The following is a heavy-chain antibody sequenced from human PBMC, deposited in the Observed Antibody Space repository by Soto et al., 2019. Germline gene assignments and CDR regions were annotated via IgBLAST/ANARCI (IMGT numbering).Heavy chain of an antibody. D-gene: IGHD3-10*01. CDR3: ARGRVVRGVTTSVHHDF. V-gene: IGHV1-3*01. CDR2: INAGGGDT. J-gene: IGHJ4*02. CDR1: GYTFTTYA. Sequence: QVQLVQSGAEVKKPGASVKVSCKTSGYTFTTYAMHWVRQAPGQRLEWMGWINAGGGDTKYSQRFQGRVTISRDTSASTVYMELSSLTPEDTAVYYSARGRVVRGVTTSVHHDFWGQGTLVTVSS.